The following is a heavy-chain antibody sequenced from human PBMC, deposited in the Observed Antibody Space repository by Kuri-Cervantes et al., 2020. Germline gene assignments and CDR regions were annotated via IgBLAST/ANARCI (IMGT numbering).Heavy chain of an antibody. Sequence: GESLKISCAASGFTFSKYWMYWVRQTPGRGLVWVSLINTDGTTTTYADSVKGRFTISRDNSKNTLYLQMNSLRVEDTAVYYCAKDGRDALFDYWGQGTLVTVSS. D-gene: IGHD5-24*01. CDR1: GFTFSKYW. J-gene: IGHJ4*02. CDR2: INTDGTTT. CDR3: AKDGRDALFDY. V-gene: IGHV3-74*01.